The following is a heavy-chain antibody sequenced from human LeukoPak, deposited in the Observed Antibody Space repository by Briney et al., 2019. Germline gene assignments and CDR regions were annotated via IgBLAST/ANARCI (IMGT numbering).Heavy chain of an antibody. D-gene: IGHD6-6*01. J-gene: IGHJ4*02. CDR1: GGSISSYY. Sequence: SETLSLTCTVSGGSISSYYWSWIRQPPGKGLEWIGYIYYSGSTNYNPSLKSRVTISVDTSKNQFSLKLSSVTAADTAVYYCARAAGYSSSVGFDYWGQGTLVTVSS. CDR3: ARAAGYSSSVGFDY. CDR2: IYYSGST. V-gene: IGHV4-59*01.